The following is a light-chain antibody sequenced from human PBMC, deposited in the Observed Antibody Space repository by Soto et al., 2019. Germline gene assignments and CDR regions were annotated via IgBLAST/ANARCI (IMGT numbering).Light chain of an antibody. CDR1: QGISHY. V-gene: IGKV1-39*01. CDR3: QQSYDAQFT. J-gene: IGKJ4*01. CDR2: GVS. Sequence: DIQLTQSPSSLSASVGDEVTITCRASQGISHYLTWYQQKPGRAPTLLIYGVSTLQSGFPSRFSGGGSGTDFTLTISNLQLEDFATYYCQQSYDAQFTFGGGTRVEIK.